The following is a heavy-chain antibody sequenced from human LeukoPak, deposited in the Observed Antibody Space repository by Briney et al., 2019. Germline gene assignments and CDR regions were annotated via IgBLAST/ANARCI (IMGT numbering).Heavy chain of an antibody. CDR1: GFTISSHW. D-gene: IGHD3-10*01. Sequence: GGSLRLSCAASGFTISSHWVTWVRQAPGKGLEWVANIREDGSETYYVDSVKGRFTIFRDNAKNSLYLQMNSLRPEDTAVYYCARDINPMFRGAFDPWGQGTLVTVSS. CDR3: ARDINPMFRGAFDP. V-gene: IGHV3-7*01. CDR2: IREDGSET. J-gene: IGHJ5*02.